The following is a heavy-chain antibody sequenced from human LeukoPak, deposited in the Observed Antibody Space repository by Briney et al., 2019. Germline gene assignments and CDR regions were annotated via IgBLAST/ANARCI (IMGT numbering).Heavy chain of an antibody. V-gene: IGHV1-18*01. Sequence: GASVKVSCKASGYSFTSFGISWVRQAPGQGLEWMGWISACNGNTDYAQKFQGRVTMTTDTSTSTASMELRSLRSDDTAVYYCARAYYGGNRPTDYWGQGTLVTVSS. D-gene: IGHD4-23*01. J-gene: IGHJ4*02. CDR3: ARAYYGGNRPTDY. CDR1: GYSFTSFG. CDR2: ISACNGNT.